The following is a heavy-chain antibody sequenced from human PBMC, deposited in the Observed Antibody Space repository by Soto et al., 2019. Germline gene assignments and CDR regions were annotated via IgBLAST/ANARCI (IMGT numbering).Heavy chain of an antibody. CDR3: ARHFDPADGAIWFDP. J-gene: IGHJ5*02. CDR2: IYYSGST. Sequence: SETLSLTCTVSGGSISSYYWSWIRQPPGKGLEWIGYIYYSGSTNYNPSLKSRVTISVDTSKNQFSLKLSSVTAADTAVYYCARHFDPADGAIWFDPWGQGTLVTVSS. V-gene: IGHV4-59*08. CDR1: GGSISSYY. D-gene: IGHD6-13*01.